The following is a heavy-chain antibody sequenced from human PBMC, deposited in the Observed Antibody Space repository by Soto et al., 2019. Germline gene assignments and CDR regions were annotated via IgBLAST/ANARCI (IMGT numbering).Heavy chain of an antibody. CDR3: ARVYGYYYYYMDV. Sequence: EQSGAEVKKPGASVKVSCKASGDSLTDNGITWVRQASGQGLEYVGWISPDSGKTDYAQKFQGRVTMTRDTSIITVYMELSSLRSDDTAVYYCARVYGYYYYYMDVWGKGTTVTVSS. V-gene: IGHV1-8*01. D-gene: IGHD2-8*01. CDR1: GDSLTDNG. J-gene: IGHJ6*03. CDR2: ISPDSGKT.